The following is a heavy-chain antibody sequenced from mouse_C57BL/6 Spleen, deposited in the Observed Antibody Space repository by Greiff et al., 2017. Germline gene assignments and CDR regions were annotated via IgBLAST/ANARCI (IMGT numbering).Heavy chain of an antibody. CDR3: AREGGRDFDY. D-gene: IGHD3-3*01. Sequence: DVQVVESGGGLVKPGGSLKLSCAASGFTFSSYAMSWVRQTPEKRLEWVATISDGGSYTYYPDNVKGRFTISRDNAKNNLYLQMSHLKSEDTAMYYCAREGGRDFDYWGQGTTLTVSS. CDR1: GFTFSSYA. V-gene: IGHV5-4*01. J-gene: IGHJ2*01. CDR2: ISDGGSYT.